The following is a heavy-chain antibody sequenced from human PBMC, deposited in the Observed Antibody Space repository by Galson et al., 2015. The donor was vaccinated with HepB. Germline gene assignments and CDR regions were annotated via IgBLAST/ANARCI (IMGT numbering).Heavy chain of an antibody. J-gene: IGHJ6*02. D-gene: IGHD1-26*01. CDR2: IKQDGSEK. CDR1: GFTFSSYW. Sequence: SLRLSCAASGFTFSSYWMSWVCQAPGKGLEWVANIKQDGSEKYYVDSVKGRFTISRDNAKNSLYLQMNSLRAEDTAVYYCARDSHFESATFSYWYYYYGMDVWGQGTTVTVSS. V-gene: IGHV3-7*03. CDR3: ARDSHFESATFSYWYYYYGMDV.